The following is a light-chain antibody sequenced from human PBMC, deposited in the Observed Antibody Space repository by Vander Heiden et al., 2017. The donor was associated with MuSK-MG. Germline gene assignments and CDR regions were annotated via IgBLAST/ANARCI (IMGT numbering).Light chain of an antibody. J-gene: IGLJ7*01. Sequence: QSALTQPASVSGSPGQSITISCTGTSSDVGSYNLVSWYQQHPGKAPKVRIYEVSKRPSGVSNRFSCAKSGNTASLIIYGLQAEDEAEYDGGSYADSRTLQVGG. CDR2: EVS. V-gene: IGLV2-23*01. CDR1: SSDVGSYNL. CDR3: GSYADSRTLQ.